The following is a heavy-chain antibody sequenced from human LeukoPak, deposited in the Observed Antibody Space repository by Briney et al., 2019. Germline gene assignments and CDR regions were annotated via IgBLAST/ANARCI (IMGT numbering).Heavy chain of an antibody. V-gene: IGHV4-34*01. CDR3: ARETYYYDSSGYYSPGLRYYFDY. Sequence: GSLRLSCAASGFTFSSYAMSWIRQPPGKGLEWIGEINHSGSTNYNPSLKSRVTISVDTSKNQFSLKLSSVTAADTAVYYCARETYYYDSSGYYSPGLRYYFDYWGQGTLVTVSS. CDR2: INHSGST. J-gene: IGHJ4*02. CDR1: GFTFSSYA. D-gene: IGHD3-22*01.